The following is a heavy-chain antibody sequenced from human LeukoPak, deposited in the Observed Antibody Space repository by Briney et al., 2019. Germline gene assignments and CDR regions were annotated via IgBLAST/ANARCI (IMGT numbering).Heavy chain of an antibody. Sequence: GGSLRLSCAASGFAFSSYAMSWVRQAPGKGLEWVSAISNSGGSTYFADSVRGRFTISRDNSKNTLSLHMNSLRAEDTAIYYCAKDREDYGDLEGLDYWGQGTLVTVSS. CDR2: ISNSGGST. V-gene: IGHV3-23*01. CDR3: AKDREDYGDLEGLDY. CDR1: GFAFSSYA. D-gene: IGHD4-17*01. J-gene: IGHJ4*02.